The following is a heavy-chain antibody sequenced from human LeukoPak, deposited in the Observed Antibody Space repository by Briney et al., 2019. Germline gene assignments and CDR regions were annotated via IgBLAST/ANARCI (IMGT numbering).Heavy chain of an antibody. V-gene: IGHV1-2*02. Sequence: GASVKVSCKASGYSFTGYYLHWVRQAPGQGLEWMGWINPSSGGTNFAQKFQGRVTMTGDTSISTAYMELSSLRSDDTAVYYCARDLRGYYYDSSGSYWGQGTLVTVSS. CDR2: INPSSGGT. CDR1: GYSFTGYY. D-gene: IGHD3-22*01. CDR3: ARDLRGYYYDSSGSY. J-gene: IGHJ4*02.